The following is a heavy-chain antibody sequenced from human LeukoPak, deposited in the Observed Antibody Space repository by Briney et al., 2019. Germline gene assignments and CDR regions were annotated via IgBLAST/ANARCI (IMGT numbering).Heavy chain of an antibody. J-gene: IGHJ5*02. CDR3: ARGRTYRSSSWFDP. CDR1: GGSVSSGSYY. V-gene: IGHV4-61*01. CDR2: IYYSGST. Sequence: SETLSLTCTVSGGSVSSGSYYWSWIRQPPGKGLEWIGYIYYSGSTNYNPSLKSRVTISVDTSKNQFSLKLSSVTAVDTAVYYCARGRTYRSSSWFDPWGQGTLVTVSS. D-gene: IGHD6-6*01.